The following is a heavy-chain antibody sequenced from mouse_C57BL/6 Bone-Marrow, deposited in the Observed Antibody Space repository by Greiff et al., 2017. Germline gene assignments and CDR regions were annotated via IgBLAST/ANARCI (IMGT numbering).Heavy chain of an antibody. Sequence: EVKVVESGGGLVKPGGSLKLSCAASGFTFSSYAMSWVRQTPEKRLEWVATISDGGSYTYYPDNVKGRFTISRDNAKNNLYLQMSHLKSEDTAMYYCARENYGSSDYWGQGTTLTVSS. D-gene: IGHD1-1*01. CDR2: ISDGGSYT. CDR3: ARENYGSSDY. V-gene: IGHV5-4*01. CDR1: GFTFSSYA. J-gene: IGHJ2*01.